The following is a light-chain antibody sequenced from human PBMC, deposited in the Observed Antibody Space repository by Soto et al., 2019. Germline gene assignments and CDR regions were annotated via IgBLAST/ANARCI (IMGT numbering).Light chain of an antibody. CDR1: SSDVGGYNY. CDR2: EVS. CDR3: SSYACSNSLV. J-gene: IGLJ3*02. Sequence: QSALTQPPSASGSPGQSVTISCTGTSSDVGGYNYVSWYQQHPGKAPKLMIYEVSKRPSGVPDRFSGSKSGNTASLIVSGLQAEDEADYYCSSYACSNSLVFGGGTKVTVL. V-gene: IGLV2-8*01.